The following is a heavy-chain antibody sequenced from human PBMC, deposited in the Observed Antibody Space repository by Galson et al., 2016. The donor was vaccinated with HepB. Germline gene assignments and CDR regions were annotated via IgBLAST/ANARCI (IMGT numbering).Heavy chain of an antibody. Sequence: SVKVSCKASGYTFTDYYIHWVRQAPGQGLEWMGWINPNSGDTNYAQEFQGWVTMTRDTSISTAYMELSTLKSDGTAVYYCAREGNDAFDIWGQGTMVTVSS. CDR2: INPNSGDT. V-gene: IGHV1-2*04. CDR1: GYTFTDYY. CDR3: AREGNDAFDI. J-gene: IGHJ3*02.